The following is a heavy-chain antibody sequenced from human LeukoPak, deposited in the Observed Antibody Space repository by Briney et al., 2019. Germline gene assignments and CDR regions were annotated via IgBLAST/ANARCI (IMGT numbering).Heavy chain of an antibody. Sequence: SVKVSCKASGGTFSSYAISWVRQAPGQGLEWMGGIIPIFGTANYAQKFQGRVTITADESTSTAYMELSSLRSEDTAVYYCARDCFGVRGVKSTGYYYYYGMDVWGQGTTVTVSS. J-gene: IGHJ6*02. D-gene: IGHD3-10*01. CDR2: IIPIFGTA. CDR1: GGTFSSYA. V-gene: IGHV1-69*13. CDR3: ARDCFGVRGVKSTGYYYYYGMDV.